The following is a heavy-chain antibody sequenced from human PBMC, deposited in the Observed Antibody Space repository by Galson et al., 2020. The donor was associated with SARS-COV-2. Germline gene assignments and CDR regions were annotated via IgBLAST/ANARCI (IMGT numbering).Heavy chain of an antibody. CDR1: GGSISSGAYY. D-gene: IGHD3-22*01. Sequence: PSETLSLTFTVSGGSISSGAYYWTWIRQHPGKGLEWIGYIFYSGNTYYNPSLKSRVTISVDTSKNQFSLKLSSVTAADTAVYYCARDAYKYDSSGYYYFLDYWGQGTLVTISS. CDR3: ARDAYKYDSSGYYYFLDY. V-gene: IGHV4-31*03. CDR2: IFYSGNT. J-gene: IGHJ4*02.